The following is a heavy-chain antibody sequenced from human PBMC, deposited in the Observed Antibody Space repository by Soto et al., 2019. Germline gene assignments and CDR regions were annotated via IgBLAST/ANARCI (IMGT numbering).Heavy chain of an antibody. CDR2: IYDSGST. V-gene: IGHV4-59*01. CDR1: GDSINNYY. Sequence: QVQLQESGPGLVKPSETLSLTCSVSGDSINNYYWTWIRQPPGKGLEWIGYIYDSGSTSYNPSLKTRLTISVDTSKNQFSLKLKSVTAADTAVYYCARGTKYYYQGMGVWGQGTTVTVSS. J-gene: IGHJ6*02. CDR3: ARGTKYYYQGMGV.